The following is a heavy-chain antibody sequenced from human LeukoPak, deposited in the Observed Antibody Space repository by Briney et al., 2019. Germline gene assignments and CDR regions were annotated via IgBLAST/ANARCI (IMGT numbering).Heavy chain of an antibody. Sequence: ASVKVSCKASGYTFSSYAISWVRQAPGQGLEWMGRISAYNGNTDYAQKLQGRVTMTTDTSTSTAYMELRSLRSDDTAVYYCARVLAYCSSTSCHDYWGQGTLVTVYS. CDR1: GYTFSSYA. V-gene: IGHV1-18*01. D-gene: IGHD2-2*01. J-gene: IGHJ4*02. CDR2: ISAYNGNT. CDR3: ARVLAYCSSTSCHDY.